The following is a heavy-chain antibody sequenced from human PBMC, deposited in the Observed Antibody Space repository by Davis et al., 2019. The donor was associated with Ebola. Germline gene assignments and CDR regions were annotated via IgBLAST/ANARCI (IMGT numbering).Heavy chain of an antibody. CDR2: IYPRDSDT. V-gene: IGHV5-51*01. CDR1: GYTFTTYW. CDR3: ARPGNGNYQGSFDM. J-gene: IGHJ3*02. Sequence: GESLKISCKASGYTFTTYWIGWVRQMPGKGLEWMGIIYPRDSDTRYSPSFQGQVTISADKSISTAYLQWSSLKASDTAIYYCARPGNGNYQGSFDMWGQGTMVTVSS. D-gene: IGHD1-7*01.